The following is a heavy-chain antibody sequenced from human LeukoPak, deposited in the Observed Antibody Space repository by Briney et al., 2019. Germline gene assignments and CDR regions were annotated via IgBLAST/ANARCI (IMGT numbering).Heavy chain of an antibody. CDR2: TYYRSRWYY. V-gene: IGHV6-1*01. CDR3: ASISYSSTWKTFNY. D-gene: IGHD6-13*01. Sequence: SQTLSLTCAISGDSVSSNSAAWNWIRPSPSRGLEWLGRTYYRSRWYYGYAVSVKSRITINPDTSKNQFSLQLNSVTPEDTAVYYCASISYSSTWKTFNYWGQGTLVTVSS. CDR1: GDSVSSNSAA. J-gene: IGHJ4*02.